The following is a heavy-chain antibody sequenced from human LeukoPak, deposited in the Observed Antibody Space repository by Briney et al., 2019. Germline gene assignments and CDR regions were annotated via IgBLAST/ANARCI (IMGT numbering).Heavy chain of an antibody. CDR1: GYTLTELS. CDR3: ASLYSSSDDY. V-gene: IGHV1-24*01. D-gene: IGHD6-6*01. CDR2: FDPEVGET. J-gene: IGHJ4*02. Sequence: ASVKVSCKVSGYTLTELSMHWVRQAPGKGLEWMGGFDPEVGETIYAQRFQGRVTMTEDTSTDTAYMELSSLRSEDTAVYYCASLYSSSDDYWDQGTLVTVSS.